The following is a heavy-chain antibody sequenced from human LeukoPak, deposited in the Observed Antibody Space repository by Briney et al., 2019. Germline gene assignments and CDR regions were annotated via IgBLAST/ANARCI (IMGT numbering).Heavy chain of an antibody. Sequence: PSETLSLTCIVSGGSISSYYWSWVRQPPGKGLEWIGYVYYSGSANYNPSLKDRVTISLDTSKNQFSLKLSSVTAADTAVYYCARGRGAVAGYFDYRGQGTLVTVSS. J-gene: IGHJ4*02. CDR3: ARGRGAVAGYFDY. V-gene: IGHV4-59*01. CDR1: GGSISSYY. D-gene: IGHD6-19*01. CDR2: VYYSGSA.